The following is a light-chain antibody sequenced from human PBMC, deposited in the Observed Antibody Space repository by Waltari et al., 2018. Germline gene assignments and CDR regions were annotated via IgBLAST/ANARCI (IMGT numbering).Light chain of an antibody. CDR2: KDK. CDR1: ALSRQF. Sequence: SFSLKQPPSGSVSPGQTARIPCSADALSRQFAYWYRQRPGQAPLFLTYKDKERPLGIPDRISGSSSGTTATLTISGVQAEDEADYFCQSSDSGGFVTFGDGTKLTV. V-gene: IGLV3-25*03. J-gene: IGLJ2*01. CDR3: QSSDSGGFVT.